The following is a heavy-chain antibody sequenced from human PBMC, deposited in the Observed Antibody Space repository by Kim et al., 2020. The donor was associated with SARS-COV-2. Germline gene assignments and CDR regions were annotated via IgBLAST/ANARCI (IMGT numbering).Heavy chain of an antibody. CDR1: GFTFSNYA. D-gene: IGHD2-2*01. CDR3: AKPRYCSSTSCCYFDY. V-gene: IGHV3-23*01. J-gene: IGHJ4*02. CDR2: IGGSGLYT. Sequence: GGSLRLSCAASGFTFSNYAMIWVRQAPGKGLEWVSTIGGSGLYTYYADSVKGRFTISRDNSNNTLYLQMNSLRAEDTAVYYCAKPRYCSSTSCCYFDYWGQGTLVTVSS.